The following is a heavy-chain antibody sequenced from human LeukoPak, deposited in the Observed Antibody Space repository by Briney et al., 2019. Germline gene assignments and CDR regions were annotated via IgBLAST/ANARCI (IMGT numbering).Heavy chain of an antibody. CDR3: ARHSFGSYPHFDY. J-gene: IGHJ4*02. D-gene: IGHD1-26*01. V-gene: IGHV3-53*01. Sequence: GGSLRLSCAASGFTVSSNYMSWVRQAPGKGLEWVSVIYSGGSTYYADSVKGRFTISRDNSKNTLYLQMNSLRAEDTAVYYCARHSFGSYPHFDYWGQGTLVTVSS. CDR2: IYSGGST. CDR1: GFTVSSNY.